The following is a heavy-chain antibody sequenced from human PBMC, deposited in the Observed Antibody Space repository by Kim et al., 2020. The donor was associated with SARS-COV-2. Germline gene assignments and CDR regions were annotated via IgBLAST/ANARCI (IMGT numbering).Heavy chain of an antibody. CDR3: ARAGALGTKFDY. J-gene: IGHJ4*02. D-gene: IGHD2-8*01. CDR2: IYHSGNI. CDR1: GYSISSAYY. V-gene: IGHV4-38-2*02. Sequence: SETLSLTCTVSGYSISSAYYWGWIRQPPGKGPEWIGSIYHSGNIYHNPSLKSRVTISVDTSKNQFSLKMSSVTAADTAVYYCARAGALGTKFDYWGQGALVTLSS.